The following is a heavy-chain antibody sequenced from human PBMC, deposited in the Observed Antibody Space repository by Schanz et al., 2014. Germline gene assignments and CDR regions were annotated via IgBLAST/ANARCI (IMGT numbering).Heavy chain of an antibody. J-gene: IGHJ4*02. Sequence: EVQLVESGGGLVQPGGSLRLSCAASGFTFSTYAMTWVRQAPGKGLEWVSSISAGGTNTYYADSVKGRFTLSRDNSKNTLYLQMNSLIVEDTAVYYCAKEVTVVSGSPRDYWGRGTLVTVSS. CDR2: ISAGGTNT. D-gene: IGHD3-10*01. CDR3: AKEVTVVSGSPRDY. CDR1: GFTFSTYA. V-gene: IGHV3-23*04.